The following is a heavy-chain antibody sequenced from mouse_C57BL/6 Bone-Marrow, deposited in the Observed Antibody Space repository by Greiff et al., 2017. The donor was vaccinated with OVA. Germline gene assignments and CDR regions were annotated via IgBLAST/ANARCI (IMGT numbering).Heavy chain of an antibody. CDR3: TIWLRREDWFAY. V-gene: IGHV5-9-1*02. D-gene: IGHD2-2*01. J-gene: IGHJ3*01. Sequence: EVMLVESGEGLVKPGGSLKLSCAASGFTFSSYAMSWVRQTPEKRLEWVAYISSGGDYIYYADTVKGRFTISRDNARNTLYLQMSSLKSEDTAMYYCTIWLRREDWFAYWGQGTLVTVSA. CDR2: ISSGGDYI. CDR1: GFTFSSYA.